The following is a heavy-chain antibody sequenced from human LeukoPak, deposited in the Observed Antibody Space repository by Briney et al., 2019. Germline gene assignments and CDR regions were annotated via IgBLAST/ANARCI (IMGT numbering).Heavy chain of an antibody. D-gene: IGHD4-17*01. J-gene: IGHJ4*02. Sequence: GGSLRFSCAASGFTFSSYGMHWVRQAPGKGLEWVAVIWYDGSNKYYADSVKGRFTISRDNSKNTLYLQMNSLRAEDTAVYYCAREEGGYGDYLIDYWGQGTLVTVSS. CDR1: GFTFSSYG. V-gene: IGHV3-33*01. CDR3: AREEGGYGDYLIDY. CDR2: IWYDGSNK.